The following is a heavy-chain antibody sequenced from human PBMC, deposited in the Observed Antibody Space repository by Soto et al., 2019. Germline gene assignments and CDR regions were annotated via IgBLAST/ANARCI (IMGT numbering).Heavy chain of an antibody. V-gene: IGHV1-69*01. Sequence: QVQLVQSGAEVKMPGSSVKVSCTASGGTFGTYIISWVRQGPGQGLEWMGGIIQIFGTTHYAQRFQGRVTITADESTGTAYMDLSSLKPDDTAVYYCTMRSMGDVDLWGRGTLVAVSS. J-gene: IGHJ5*02. D-gene: IGHD1-26*01. CDR2: IIQIFGTT. CDR3: TMRSMGDVDL. CDR1: GGTFGTYI.